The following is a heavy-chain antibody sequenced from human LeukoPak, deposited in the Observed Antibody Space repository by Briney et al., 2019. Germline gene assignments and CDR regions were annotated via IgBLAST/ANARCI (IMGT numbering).Heavy chain of an antibody. V-gene: IGHV3-48*03. D-gene: IGHD3-16*02. Sequence: GGSLILSCAASGFTFRSYEMNWVRQAPGKGLEWVSFISNSGDSIYYADSVKGRFTISRDNAKNSLFLQMNSLRAEDTAVYYCARSEARFMLSWGQGTLVTVSS. CDR3: ARSEARFMLS. J-gene: IGHJ4*02. CDR2: ISNSGDSI. CDR1: GFTFRSYE.